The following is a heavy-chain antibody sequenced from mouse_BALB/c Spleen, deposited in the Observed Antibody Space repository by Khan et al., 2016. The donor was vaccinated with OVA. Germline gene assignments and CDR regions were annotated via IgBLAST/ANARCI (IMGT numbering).Heavy chain of an antibody. V-gene: IGHV3-8*02. CDR2: IIYTGCT. Sequence: EVQLQESGPSLVKPSQTLSLTCSVTGDSITSGYWNWIRQCPGQKLEYIGFIIYTGCTSYNQSLKSQISITRHNSKNQYYLQLKTVTDEDTATYYCARSTYRYAFVYWGQGTLVTVSS. J-gene: IGHJ3*01. D-gene: IGHD2-14*01. CDR1: GDSITSGY. CDR3: ARSTYRYAFVY.